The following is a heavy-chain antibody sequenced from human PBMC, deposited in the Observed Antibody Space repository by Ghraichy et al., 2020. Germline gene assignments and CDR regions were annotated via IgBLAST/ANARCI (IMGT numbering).Heavy chain of an antibody. V-gene: IGHV3-30-3*01. Sequence: GGSLRLSCAASGFTFSSYAMHWVRQAPGKGLEWVAVISYDGSNKYYADSVKGRFTISRDNSKNTLYLRMNSLRAEDTAVYYCARGFDYGVGTDYWGQGTLVTVSS. J-gene: IGHJ4*02. D-gene: IGHD4-17*01. CDR1: GFTFSSYA. CDR3: ARGFDYGVGTDY. CDR2: ISYDGSNK.